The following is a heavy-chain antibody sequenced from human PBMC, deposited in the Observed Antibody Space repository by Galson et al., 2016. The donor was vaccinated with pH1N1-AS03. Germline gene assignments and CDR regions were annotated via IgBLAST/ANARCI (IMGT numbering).Heavy chain of an antibody. J-gene: IGHJ4*02. CDR1: GGSTSSYY. CDR2: VYYNGIT. CDR3: ARGAYDILTGYYNSAPFDY. V-gene: IGHV4-59*01. Sequence: LSLTCAVSGGSTSSYYWSWIRQPPGKGLEWIGYVYYNGITNYNPSLKSRVTISIDTSKNQFSLKLSSVTAAETAVYYCARGAYDILTGYYNSAPFDYWGRGTLITVSS. D-gene: IGHD3-9*01.